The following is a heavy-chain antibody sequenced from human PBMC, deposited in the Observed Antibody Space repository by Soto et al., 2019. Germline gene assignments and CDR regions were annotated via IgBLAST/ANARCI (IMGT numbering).Heavy chain of an antibody. CDR2: FSYSGST. V-gene: IGHV4-39*01. D-gene: IGHD2-2*01. CDR3: ARLGGYCSTTTCYGYYAMDV. Sequence: PSETLSVTCTVSGGSLSSGPYSWGWIRQPPEKGLEWIGTFSYSGSTYYNPSLESRVTISVDTSKNQFSLKVSSVTAADTAMYYCARLGGYCSTTTCYGYYAMDVWGQGTTVTVSS. J-gene: IGHJ6*02. CDR1: GGSLSSGPYS.